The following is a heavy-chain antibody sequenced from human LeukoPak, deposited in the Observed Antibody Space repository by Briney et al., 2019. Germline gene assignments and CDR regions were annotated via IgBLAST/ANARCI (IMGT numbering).Heavy chain of an antibody. V-gene: IGHV4-39*07. D-gene: IGHD3-10*01. CDR1: GGSISSSSYS. Sequence: PSETLSLTCTVSGGSISSSSYSWGWIRQPPGKGLEWIGSIYYSGSTYYNPSLNSRVTISVDTSKNQFSLRLSSVTAADTAVYYCARYGITIVRGGKYYFDSWGQGTLVTVSS. CDR3: ARYGITIVRGGKYYFDS. CDR2: IYYSGST. J-gene: IGHJ4*02.